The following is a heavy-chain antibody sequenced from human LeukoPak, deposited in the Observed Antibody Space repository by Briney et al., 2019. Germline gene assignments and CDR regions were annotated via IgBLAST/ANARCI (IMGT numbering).Heavy chain of an antibody. CDR1: GFTVNSNY. J-gene: IGHJ4*02. V-gene: IGHV3-53*01. Sequence: GGSLRLSCAASGFTVNSNYMSWVRQAPGKGLEWVSVIYSGGSTYYADSVKGRFTISRDNSKNTLYLQMNSLRAEDTAVYYCARGVDIVARDYFDYWGQGTLVTVSS. CDR2: IYSGGST. D-gene: IGHD5-12*01. CDR3: ARGVDIVARDYFDY.